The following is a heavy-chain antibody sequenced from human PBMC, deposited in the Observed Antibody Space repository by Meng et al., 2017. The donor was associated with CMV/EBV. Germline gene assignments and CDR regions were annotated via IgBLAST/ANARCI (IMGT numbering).Heavy chain of an antibody. D-gene: IGHD2-21*01. V-gene: IGHV4-4*07. CDR3: ARGSYYRYVIDY. CDR1: GGSISSYY. J-gene: IGHJ4*02. CDR2: IYTSGST. Sequence: QVTLQESGPGLCKPSETLCLTCMVPGGSISSYYWSWIWQPAGKGLEWIGRIYTSGSTNYNPSLKSRVTMSVDTSKNQFSLKLSSVTAADTAVYYCARGSYYRYVIDYWGQGTLVTVSS.